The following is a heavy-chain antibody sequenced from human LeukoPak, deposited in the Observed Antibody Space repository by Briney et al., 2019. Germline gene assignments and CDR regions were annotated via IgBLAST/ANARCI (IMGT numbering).Heavy chain of an antibody. V-gene: IGHV1-2*02. J-gene: IGHJ4*02. CDR1: GYTFTGYY. CDR2: INPNSGGT. Sequence: GASVKVSCKASGYTFTGYYMHWVRQAPGQGLEWMGWINPNSGGTNYAQKFQGRVTMTRDTSISTAYMELSRLRSDDTAVYYCARDRRHYDIPPGSRTHRLRPFDYWAQGTLVTRCS. D-gene: IGHD3-9*01. CDR3: ARDRRHYDIPPGSRTHRLRPFDY.